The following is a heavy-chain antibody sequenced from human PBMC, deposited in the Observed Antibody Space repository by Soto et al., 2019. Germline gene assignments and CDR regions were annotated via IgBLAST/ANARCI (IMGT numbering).Heavy chain of an antibody. CDR2: ITGSGDST. J-gene: IGHJ4*02. CDR3: AKSSAVTTKY. CDR1: GFTFSTYV. Sequence: PGGSLRLSCAASGFTFSTYVMNWVRQAPGKGLEWVSGITGSGDSTYYAGSVKGRFAISRDNSKNTLYLQMTSLRAEDTAVYYCAKSSAVTTKYWGQGTLVTVSS. V-gene: IGHV3-23*01. D-gene: IGHD4-17*01.